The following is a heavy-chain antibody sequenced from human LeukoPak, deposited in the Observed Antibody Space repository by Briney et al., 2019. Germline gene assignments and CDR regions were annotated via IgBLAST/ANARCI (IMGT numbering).Heavy chain of an antibody. CDR1: GFTFSSYV. Sequence: GGSLRLSCAASGFTFSSYVMSWVRQAPGKGLEWVSGISGSGGNTYYADSVKGRFTISRDNSKNTLSLQMNSLRAEDTAVYYCARGGQGQWPEVPFDYWGQGTLVTVSS. CDR3: ARGGQGQWPEVPFDY. V-gene: IGHV3-23*01. D-gene: IGHD6-19*01. J-gene: IGHJ4*02. CDR2: ISGSGGNT.